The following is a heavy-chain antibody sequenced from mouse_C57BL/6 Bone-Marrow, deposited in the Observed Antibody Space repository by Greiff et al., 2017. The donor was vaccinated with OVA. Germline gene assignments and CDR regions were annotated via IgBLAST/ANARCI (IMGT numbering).Heavy chain of an antibody. CDR3: ARNYYGSSPSWYFDV. D-gene: IGHD1-1*01. CDR1: GFSLTSYA. J-gene: IGHJ1*03. Sequence: VMLVESGPGLVAPSQSLSITCTVSGFSLTSYAISWVRQPPGKGLEWLGVIWTGGGTNYNSALKSRLSISKDNSKSQVFLKMNSLQTDDTARYYCARNYYGSSPSWYFDVWGTGTTVTVSS. V-gene: IGHV2-9-1*01. CDR2: IWTGGGT.